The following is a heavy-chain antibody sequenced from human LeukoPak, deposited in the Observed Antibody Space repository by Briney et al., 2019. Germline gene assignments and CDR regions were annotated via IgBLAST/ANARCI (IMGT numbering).Heavy chain of an antibody. J-gene: IGHJ6*02. D-gene: IGHD1-1*01. CDR3: ARAPARRGNGGLYYYGMDV. CDR1: GYTFTSYY. CDR2: INPNSGGT. V-gene: IGHV1-2*04. Sequence: GASVKVSCKASGYTFTSYYMHWVRQAPGQGLEWMGWINPNSGGTNYAQKFQGWVTMTRDTSISTAYMELSRLRSDDTAVYYCARAPARRGNGGLYYYGMDVWGQGTTVTVSS.